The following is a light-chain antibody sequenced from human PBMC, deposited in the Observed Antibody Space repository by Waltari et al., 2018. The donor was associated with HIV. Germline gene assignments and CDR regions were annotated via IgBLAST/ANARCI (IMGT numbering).Light chain of an antibody. Sequence: DIVMTQSPLSLPVTPGEPASISCRSSQSLLHSNGYNYLDWYLQKPGQSPQLLIYLGSNRASGVPDRFSGSGSDTDFTLKISRVEAEDVGVYYCMQALQTHYTFGQGTKLEIK. CDR1: QSLLHSNGYNY. CDR2: LGS. CDR3: MQALQTHYT. J-gene: IGKJ2*01. V-gene: IGKV2-28*01.